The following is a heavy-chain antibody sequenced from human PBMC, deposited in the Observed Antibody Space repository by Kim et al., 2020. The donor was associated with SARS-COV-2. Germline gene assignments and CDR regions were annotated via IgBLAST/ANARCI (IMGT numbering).Heavy chain of an antibody. CDR1: GGTFSSYA. Sequence: SVKVSCKASGGTFSSYAISWVRQAPGQGLEWMGGIIPIFGTANYAQKFQGRVTITADESTSTAYMELSSLRSEDTAVYYCARDRNSGSYYDYWGQGTLVTVSS. V-gene: IGHV1-69*13. D-gene: IGHD1-26*01. J-gene: IGHJ4*02. CDR3: ARDRNSGSYYDY. CDR2: IIPIFGTA.